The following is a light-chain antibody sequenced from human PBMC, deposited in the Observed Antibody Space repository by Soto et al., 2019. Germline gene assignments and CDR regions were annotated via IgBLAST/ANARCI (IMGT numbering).Light chain of an antibody. Sequence: DIQMTQSPSTLSASVGDRVTITCRASQSISVWLAWYQQKPGKAPNLLIYHASNLQSGVPSRFSGSGSGTEFTLTISSLQPDDFATYYCQQYNSYSFGQGTKGDIK. CDR3: QQYNSYS. J-gene: IGKJ1*01. V-gene: IGKV1-5*01. CDR2: HAS. CDR1: QSISVW.